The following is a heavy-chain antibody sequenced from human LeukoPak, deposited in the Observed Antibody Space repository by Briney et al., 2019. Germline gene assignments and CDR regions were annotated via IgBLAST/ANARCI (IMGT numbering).Heavy chain of an antibody. CDR1: GRSMSSGDYY. CDR3: ALGGLWFGELYWFDP. D-gene: IGHD3-10*01. Sequence: TSQTLSLTCTVSGRSMSSGDYYWSWIRQPPGKGLEWFGYIYYSGSTYYHPSLKSRVTISADTSKNQLSLKLSSVTAADTAVYYCALGGLWFGELYWFDPWGQGTLVTVSP. J-gene: IGHJ5*02. CDR2: IYYSGST. V-gene: IGHV4-30-4*01.